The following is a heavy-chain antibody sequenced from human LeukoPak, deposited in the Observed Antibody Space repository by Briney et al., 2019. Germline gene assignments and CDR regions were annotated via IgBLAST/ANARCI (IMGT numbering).Heavy chain of an antibody. Sequence: SETLSLTCAVCGGSFSGYYWSWIRQPPGKGLEWIGEINHSGSTNYNPSLKSRVTISVDTSKNQFSLKLSSVAAADTAVYYCARQSGYDWVFDYWGQGTLVTVSS. V-gene: IGHV4-34*01. D-gene: IGHD5-12*01. CDR3: ARQSGYDWVFDY. J-gene: IGHJ4*02. CDR2: INHSGST. CDR1: GGSFSGYY.